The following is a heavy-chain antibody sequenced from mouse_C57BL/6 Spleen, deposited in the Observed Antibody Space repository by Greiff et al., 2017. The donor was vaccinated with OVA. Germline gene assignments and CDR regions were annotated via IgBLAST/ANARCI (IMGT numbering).Heavy chain of an antibody. Sequence: EVHLVESGGDLVKPGGSLKLSCAASGFTFSSYGMSWVRQTPDKRLEWVATISSGGSYTYYPDSVKGRFTISRDNAKNTLYLQMSSLKSEDTAMYYCAREGGDGYYAYYAMDYWGQGTSVTVSS. D-gene: IGHD2-3*01. CDR3: AREGGDGYYAYYAMDY. J-gene: IGHJ4*01. V-gene: IGHV5-6*01. CDR2: ISSGGSYT. CDR1: GFTFSSYG.